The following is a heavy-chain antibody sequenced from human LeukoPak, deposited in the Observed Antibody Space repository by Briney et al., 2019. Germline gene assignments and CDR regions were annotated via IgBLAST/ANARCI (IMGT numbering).Heavy chain of an antibody. D-gene: IGHD3-22*01. J-gene: IGHJ6*02. CDR3: ARAGYYDSSGYNYYYGMDV. CDR1: GFTFSNFY. V-gene: IGHV3-21*01. Sequence: PGGSLRLSCAASGFTFSNFYMNWVRQAPGKGLEWVSSISSSSSYIYYADSVKGRFTISRDNAKNSLYLQMNSLRAEDTAVYYCARAGYYDSSGYNYYYGMDVWGQGTTVTVSS. CDR2: ISSSSSYI.